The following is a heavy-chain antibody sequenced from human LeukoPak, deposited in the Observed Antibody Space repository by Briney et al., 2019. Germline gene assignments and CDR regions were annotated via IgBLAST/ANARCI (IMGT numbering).Heavy chain of an antibody. J-gene: IGHJ5*02. CDR1: GFTFSSYW. CDR3: ASETSVGPRGGLSGRYRLKRFAP. Sequence: GGSLRLSCAASGFTFSSYWMSWVRQAPGKGLEWVANIKQDGGEKYYVDSVKGRCNISRDHAQNSLYLQMQNLRVEDTAVYYCASETSVGPRGGLSGRYRLKRFAPWGQGTLGTVSS. D-gene: IGHD3-16*02. V-gene: IGHV3-7*01. CDR2: IKQDGGEK.